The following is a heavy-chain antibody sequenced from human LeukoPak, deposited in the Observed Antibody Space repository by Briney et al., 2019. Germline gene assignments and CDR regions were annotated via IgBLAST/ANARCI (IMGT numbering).Heavy chain of an antibody. J-gene: IGHJ4*02. CDR3: ARGFRGDNFDY. Sequence: RASETLSLTCSVSGYSISSAYYWGWIRQPPGKGLEGTGTLYYSGSSNYNPSLKSRVTISVDTSKNQFSLKLSSVTAADTAVYFCARGFRGDNFDYWGQGTLVTVSS. V-gene: IGHV4-38-2*02. D-gene: IGHD7-27*01. CDR2: LYYSGSS. CDR1: GYSISSAYY.